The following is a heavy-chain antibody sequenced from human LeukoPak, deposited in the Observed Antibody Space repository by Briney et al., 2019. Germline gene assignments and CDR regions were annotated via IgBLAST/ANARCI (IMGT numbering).Heavy chain of an antibody. J-gene: IGHJ4*02. V-gene: IGHV3-33*01. CDR3: ARAVGPFDY. Sequence: GRSLRLSCAPSGFTFSTYGIHWVRQAPGKGLEWVAAIWPDGSYKYYADSVKGRFTISRDNSKNTVYLQMNTLRDEDTAVYYCARAVGPFDYWGQGTLVTVSS. CDR2: IWPDGSYK. D-gene: IGHD3-16*01. CDR1: GFTFSTYG.